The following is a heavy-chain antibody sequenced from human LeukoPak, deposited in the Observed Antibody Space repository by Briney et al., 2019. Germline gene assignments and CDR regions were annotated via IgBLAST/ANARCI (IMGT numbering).Heavy chain of an antibody. D-gene: IGHD3-16*01. V-gene: IGHV3-21*01. Sequence: GGSLRLSCAASGFSFSDYSMNWVRQAPGKGLEWVSSITISSSIIYYADSVKGRFTISRDNAKNSLFLQMNSLRAEDTAVYYCARDLSDDYSLDYWGRGTLVSVSS. CDR3: ARDLSDDYSLDY. CDR1: GFSFSDYS. J-gene: IGHJ4*02. CDR2: ITISSSII.